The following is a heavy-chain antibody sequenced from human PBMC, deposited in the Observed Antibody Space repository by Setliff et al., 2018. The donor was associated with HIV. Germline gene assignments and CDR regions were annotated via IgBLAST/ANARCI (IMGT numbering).Heavy chain of an antibody. D-gene: IGHD3-22*01. V-gene: IGHV4-61*01. CDR1: GGSISSSSYY. Sequence: SETLSLTCTVFGGSISSSSYYWSWIRQSPEKGLEWIGYIYYSGDTNYNPSLRSRVTISVDTSQNRFSLRLTSVTAADTGVYFCARGRQDSYYDSTSYYWGDAFDIWGQGTRVTVSS. CDR3: ARGRQDSYYDSTSYYWGDAFDI. CDR2: IYYSGDT. J-gene: IGHJ3*02.